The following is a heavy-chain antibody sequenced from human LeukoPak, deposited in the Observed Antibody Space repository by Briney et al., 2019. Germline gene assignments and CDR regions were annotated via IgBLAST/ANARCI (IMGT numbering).Heavy chain of an antibody. D-gene: IGHD2-15*01. CDR2: INHSGST. CDR1: GGSFSGYY. J-gene: IGHJ4*02. CDR3: ARGVCSGGSCYTFDY. Sequence: PSETLSLTCAVYGGSFSGYYWSWIRQPPGKGLEWIGEINHSGSTNYNPSLKSRVTLSVDTSKNQFSLKLSSVTAADTAVYYCARGVCSGGSCYTFDYWGQGTLVTVSS. V-gene: IGHV4-34*01.